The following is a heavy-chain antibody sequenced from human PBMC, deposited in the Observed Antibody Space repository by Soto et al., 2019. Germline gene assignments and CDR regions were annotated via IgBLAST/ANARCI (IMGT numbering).Heavy chain of an antibody. Sequence: ASVKVSCKASGYTFTGYYMHLVRQAPGQGLEWMGWINPNSGGTNYAQKFQGWVTMTRDTSISTAYMELSSLRSEDTAVYYCASPNTVYCISTSCYDYYYGMDVWGQGTTVTV. CDR1: GYTFTGYY. V-gene: IGHV1-2*04. CDR3: ASPNTVYCISTSCYDYYYGMDV. J-gene: IGHJ6*02. D-gene: IGHD2-2*01. CDR2: INPNSGGT.